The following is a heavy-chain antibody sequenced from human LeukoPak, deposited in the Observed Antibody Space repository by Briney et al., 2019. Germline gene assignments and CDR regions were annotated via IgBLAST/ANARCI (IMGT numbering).Heavy chain of an antibody. CDR2: IKQDGREK. CDR3: ARETWIQLWLRYFDY. J-gene: IGHJ4*02. CDR1: GFTFSSYW. V-gene: IGHV3-7*01. Sequence: GGSLRLSCAASGFTFSSYWMSWVRQASGKGREGVANIKQDGREKYYVDSVKGRFTISRDNAKNSLYLQMNSLRAEDTAVYYCARETWIQLWLRYFDYWGQGTLVTVSS. D-gene: IGHD5-18*01.